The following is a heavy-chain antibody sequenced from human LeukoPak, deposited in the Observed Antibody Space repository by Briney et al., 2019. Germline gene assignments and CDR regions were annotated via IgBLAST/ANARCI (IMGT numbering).Heavy chain of an antibody. J-gene: IGHJ3*02. CDR2: INPSGGST. V-gene: IGHV1-46*01. CDR1: GYTFTSYY. D-gene: IGHD3-22*01. CDR3: ARPATGSITMIVVSAWGAFDI. Sequence: ASVKVSCKASGYTFTSYYMHWVRQAPGQGLEWMGIINPSGGSTSYAQKFQGRVTMTRDMSTSTVYTELSSLRSEDTAVYYCARPATGSITMIVVSAWGAFDIWGQGTMVTVSS.